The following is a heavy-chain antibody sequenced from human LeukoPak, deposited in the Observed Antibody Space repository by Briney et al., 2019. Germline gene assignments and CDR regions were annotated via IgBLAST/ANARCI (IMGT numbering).Heavy chain of an antibody. CDR3: ARAPSRRGVSSPSIPYYFDY. J-gene: IGHJ4*02. Sequence: ASVKVSCKASGYTFTSYDINWVRQATGQGLGWMGWMNPNSGNTGYAQKFQGRVTITRNTSISTAYMELSSLRSEDTAVYYCARAPSRRGVSSPSIPYYFDYWGRGTLVTVSS. V-gene: IGHV1-8*03. D-gene: IGHD6-13*01. CDR1: GYTFTSYD. CDR2: MNPNSGNT.